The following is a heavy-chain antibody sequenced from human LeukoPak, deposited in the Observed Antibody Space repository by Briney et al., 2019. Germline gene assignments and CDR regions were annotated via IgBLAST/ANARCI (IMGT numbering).Heavy chain of an antibody. Sequence: GGSLRLSCAASGFTFSSYGMHWVRQAPGKGLEWVAVISYDGSNKYYADSVKGRFTISRDNSKNTLYLQMNSLRAEDTAVYYCAKDDYVWGSYRSENDYFDYWGQGTLVTVSS. V-gene: IGHV3-30*18. CDR2: ISYDGSNK. J-gene: IGHJ4*02. CDR1: GFTFSSYG. CDR3: AKDDYVWGSYRSENDYFDY. D-gene: IGHD3-16*02.